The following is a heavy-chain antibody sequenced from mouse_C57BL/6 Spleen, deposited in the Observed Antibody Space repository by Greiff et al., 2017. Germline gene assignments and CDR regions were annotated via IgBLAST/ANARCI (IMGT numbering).Heavy chain of an antibody. D-gene: IGHD6-1*01. CDR2: IAPNSGGT. CDR3: ASSLYAMDY. CDR1: GYTFTSYW. J-gene: IGHJ4*01. Sequence: VQLQQPGAELVKPGASVKLSCTASGYTFTSYWMHWVKQRPGRGLEWIGSIAPNSGGTKYNEKFKSKATLTVDKPSSTAYLQLSSLTSEDSAVYYCASSLYAMDYWGQGTSVTVSS. V-gene: IGHV1-72*01.